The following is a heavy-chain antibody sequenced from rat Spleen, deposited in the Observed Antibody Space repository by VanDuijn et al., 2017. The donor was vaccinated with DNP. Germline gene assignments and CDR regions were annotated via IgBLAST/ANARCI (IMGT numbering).Heavy chain of an antibody. V-gene: IGHV5-58*01. CDR1: GFTFRSYW. J-gene: IGHJ2*01. D-gene: IGHD1-2*01. CDR3: ASWAPIAPLSTSNY. Sequence: EVQLVETGGGLVQPGRSLKLSCVASGFTFRSYWMFWIRQAPGKGLEWVASINTDGGSTYYPDSVKGRFTISRDNAENTVYLQMSSLRSEDTATYYCASWAPIAPLSTSNYWGQGVMVTVSS. CDR2: INTDGGST.